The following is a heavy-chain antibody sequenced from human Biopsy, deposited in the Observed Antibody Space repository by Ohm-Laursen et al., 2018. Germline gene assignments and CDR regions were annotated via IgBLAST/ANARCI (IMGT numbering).Heavy chain of an antibody. D-gene: IGHD2-2*02. CDR1: GFSLNTRGMS. V-gene: IGHV2-70*16. CDR3: ARIPILVVPAAIVYRHRRHLQGLDV. Sequence: TQTLTLTCTLSGFSLNTRGMSVTWIRQPPGKALEWLARIYWDDAMFYCGSLKTRFTISKGTSENHVVLTLSDVAPVDTATYYCARIPILVVPAAIVYRHRRHLQGLDVWGQGTTVIVSS. J-gene: IGHJ6*02. CDR2: IYWDDAM.